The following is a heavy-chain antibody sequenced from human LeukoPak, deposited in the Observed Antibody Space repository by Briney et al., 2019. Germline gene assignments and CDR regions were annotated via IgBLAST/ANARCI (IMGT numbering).Heavy chain of an antibody. CDR2: IYNTGGT. V-gene: IGHV3-66*01. J-gene: IGHJ4*02. CDR1: GFTISSDY. Sequence: PGGSLRLSCAASGFTISSDYMTWVRQAPGKGLEWVSVIYNTGGTRYAGSVRGRFTISRDNSKNTLFLQMNSLRPEDTAVYYCVRATWDYWGQGTLVTVSS. CDR3: VRATWDY.